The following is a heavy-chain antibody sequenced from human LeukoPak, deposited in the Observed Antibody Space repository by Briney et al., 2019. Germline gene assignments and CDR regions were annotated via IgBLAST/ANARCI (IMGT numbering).Heavy chain of an antibody. D-gene: IGHD2-2*01. V-gene: IGHV3-30*01. CDR3: ARDRHCSSISCFNAFDI. Sequence: GGSLRLSCAGSGFTFSTYEMHWVRQAPGKGLEWVAVISSDGSDKDYADSVKGRFTISRDNSKNTLYLQMNSLRAEDSAVNYCARDRHCSSISCFNAFDIWGQGTVVTVSS. CDR2: ISSDGSDK. J-gene: IGHJ3*02. CDR1: GFTFSTYE.